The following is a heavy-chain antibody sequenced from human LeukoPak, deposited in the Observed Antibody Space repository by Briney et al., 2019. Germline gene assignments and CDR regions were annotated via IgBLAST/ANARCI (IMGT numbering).Heavy chain of an antibody. CDR3: AESPWYGY. Sequence: GGSLRLSCAASGFTFCSYEMSWGRQAPGKGLEWVSYITNSGETMYYADSVKGRFTISRDNAKNTLYLQMNSLRIEDTAVYSCAESPWYGYWGQGTLVTVSS. V-gene: IGHV3-48*03. CDR2: ITNSGETM. CDR1: GFTFCSYE. J-gene: IGHJ4*02. D-gene: IGHD6-13*01.